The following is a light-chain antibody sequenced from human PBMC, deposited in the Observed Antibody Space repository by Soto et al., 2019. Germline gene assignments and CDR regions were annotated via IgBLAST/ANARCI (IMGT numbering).Light chain of an antibody. Sequence: ESVLTQSPVTLSFSPCEIATLSCSSIQSVSSSYLAWYQQKPGQAPRLLIYGASSRATGIPARFSGSGSGTEFTLTISSLQSEDFAVYYCQQYNNWPPWTFGQGTKVDIK. V-gene: IGKV3-15*01. CDR3: QQYNNWPPWT. CDR2: GAS. J-gene: IGKJ1*01. CDR1: QSVSSSY.